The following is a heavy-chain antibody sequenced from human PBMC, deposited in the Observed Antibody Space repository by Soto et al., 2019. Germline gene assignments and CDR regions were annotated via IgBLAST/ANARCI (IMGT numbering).Heavy chain of an antibody. D-gene: IGHD2-2*01. Sequence: EVQLVESGGGLVQPGGSLRLSCAASGFTFSSYWMSWVRQAPGKGLEWVANIKQDGSEKYYVDSVKGRFTISRDNAKNSLYLQMNSLRAEDTAVYYCARWGEGVPADHGWYWGQGTLVTVSS. V-gene: IGHV3-7*01. CDR1: GFTFSSYW. J-gene: IGHJ4*02. CDR2: IKQDGSEK. CDR3: ARWGEGVPADHGWY.